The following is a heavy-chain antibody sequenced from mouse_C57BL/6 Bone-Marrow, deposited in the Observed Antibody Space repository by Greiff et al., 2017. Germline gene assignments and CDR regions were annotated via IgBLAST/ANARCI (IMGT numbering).Heavy chain of an antibody. CDR3: ARDGGYGSRYWYFDV. CDR1: GFTFSDYY. V-gene: IGHV5-16*01. Sequence: EVQLVESEGGLVQPGSSMKLSCTASGFTFSDYYMAWVRQVPEKGLEWVANINYDGSSTYYLDSLKSRFIISRDNAKNILYLQMSSLKSEDTATYDWARDGGYGSRYWYFDVWGTGTTVTVSS. J-gene: IGHJ1*03. D-gene: IGHD1-1*01. CDR2: INYDGSST.